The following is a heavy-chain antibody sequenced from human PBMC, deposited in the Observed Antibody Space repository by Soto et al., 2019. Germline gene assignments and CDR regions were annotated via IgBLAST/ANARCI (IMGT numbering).Heavy chain of an antibody. D-gene: IGHD5-12*01. CDR3: ARVAPWLGYYFDY. Sequence: QVQLVQSGAEVRKPGSSVQVSCKASGGTFDNYAIVWVRQAPGQGLEWVGGIIPVLVAANYAQKFQDKVTITADASTSTAYMGLSSLTSEDTAVYYCARVAPWLGYYFDYWGQGTLVTVSS. CDR1: GGTFDNYA. J-gene: IGHJ4*02. V-gene: IGHV1-69*01. CDR2: IIPVLVAA.